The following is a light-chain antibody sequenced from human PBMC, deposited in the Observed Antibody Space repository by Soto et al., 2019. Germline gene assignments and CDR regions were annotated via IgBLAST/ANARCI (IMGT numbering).Light chain of an antibody. J-gene: IGKJ1*01. V-gene: IGKV3-20*01. Sequence: EIVLTQSPCTLSLSLGDRATLSCNASQIVADNYLEWYQQQPGQAPRLLIYAASLRAFGPPDTFSGSGSGTDFTLTITRLEPEDFALYYCQQFCHSPRTFGQGTKVEIQ. CDR2: AAS. CDR3: QQFCHSPRT. CDR1: QIVADNY.